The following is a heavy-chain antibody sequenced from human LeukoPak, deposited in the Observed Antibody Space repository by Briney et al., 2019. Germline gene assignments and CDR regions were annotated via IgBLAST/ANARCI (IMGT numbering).Heavy chain of an antibody. CDR3: ARDLVVVVPAGPRRTYYYYGMDV. V-gene: IGHV3-7*05. CDR2: IKQDGSEK. J-gene: IGHJ6*02. D-gene: IGHD2-2*01. Sequence: PGVSLRLSCAASGFTFSSYWMSWVRQAPGKGLEWVANIKQDGSEKYYVDSVKGRFTISRDNAKNSLYLQMNSLRAEDTAVYYCARDLVVVVPAGPRRTYYYYGMDVWGQGTTVTVSS. CDR1: GFTFSSYW.